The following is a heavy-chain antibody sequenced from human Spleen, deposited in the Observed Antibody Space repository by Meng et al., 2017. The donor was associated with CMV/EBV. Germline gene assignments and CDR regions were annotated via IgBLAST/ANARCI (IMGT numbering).Heavy chain of an antibody. CDR2: IYTAGST. CDR3: ARGLVRAFDV. CDR1: GFTVSSNY. V-gene: IGHV3-53*01. J-gene: IGHJ3*01. Sequence: LSLTCAASGFTVSSNYMSWVRQAPGKGLEWVSVIYTAGSTYYADSVKGRFTISRDTSKNTLYLQMNSLRAEDTAVYYCARGLVRAFDVWGQGTMVTVSS. D-gene: IGHD3-10*01.